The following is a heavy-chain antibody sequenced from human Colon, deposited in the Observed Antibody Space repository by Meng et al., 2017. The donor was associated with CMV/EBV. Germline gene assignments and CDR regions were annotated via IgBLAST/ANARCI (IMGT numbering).Heavy chain of an antibody. CDR3: ARRYGAGDCGMDV. J-gene: IGHJ6*02. Sequence: GESLKISCRGSGFTYTTYWIAWVRQMPGKGLEWMGIIYPNDNDIRYSPSFQGQVPIQADKSITTAYLQWSSLKASDTAIYYCARRYGAGDCGMDVWGLGTTVTVSS. D-gene: IGHD3-10*01. CDR1: GFTYTTYW. V-gene: IGHV5-51*01. CDR2: IYPNDNDI.